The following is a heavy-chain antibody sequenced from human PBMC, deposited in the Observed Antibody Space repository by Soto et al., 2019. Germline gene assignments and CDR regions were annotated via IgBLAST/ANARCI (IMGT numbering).Heavy chain of an antibody. Sequence: QLQLQESGPGLVKPSETLSLTCTVSGGSISSGPYSWGWIRQPPGEGLEWIGTFYYSESTYYNPSLESRVTISVDTTKHQCSLKVSSGTVADTAVYYCARLGGYCSSTSCYGCCGMGVWGQGTTVTLSS. CDR2: FYYSEST. CDR1: GGSISSGPYS. J-gene: IGHJ6*02. D-gene: IGHD2-2*01. CDR3: ARLGGYCSSTSCYGCCGMGV. V-gene: IGHV4-39*01.